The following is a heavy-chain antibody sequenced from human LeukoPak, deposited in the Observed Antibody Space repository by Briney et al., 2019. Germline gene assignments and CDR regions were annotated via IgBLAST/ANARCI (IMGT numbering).Heavy chain of an antibody. CDR2: IYHPGST. D-gene: IGHD2-15*01. Sequence: SSETLSLTCPLSGDSISGTTFYWGWIRQPPGKGLEWIASIYHPGSTYYNPSLEIRVVISVDTSKNQFYLKLSSVTAADTAVYYCARQRRISSGPQPFYIWGQGSMVTVSS. J-gene: IGHJ3*02. CDR1: GDSISGTTFY. V-gene: IGHV4-39*01. CDR3: ARQRRISSGPQPFYI.